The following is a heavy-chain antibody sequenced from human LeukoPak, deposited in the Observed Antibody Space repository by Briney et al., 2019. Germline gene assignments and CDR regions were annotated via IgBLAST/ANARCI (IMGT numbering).Heavy chain of an antibody. CDR3: ARLPYYDSSGTQGWSDP. J-gene: IGHJ5*02. V-gene: IGHV5-51*04. CDR2: IYPGDSDT. Sequence: GESLKISCKGSGYSFTSYWIGWVRQMPGKGLEWMGIIYPGDSDTRYSPSFQGQVTISADKPISTAYLQWSSLKASDTAMYYCARLPYYDSSGTQGWSDPWGQGTLVTVSS. CDR1: GYSFTSYW. D-gene: IGHD3-22*01.